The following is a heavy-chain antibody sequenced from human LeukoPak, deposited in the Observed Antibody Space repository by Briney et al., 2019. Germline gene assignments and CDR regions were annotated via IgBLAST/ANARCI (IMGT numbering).Heavy chain of an antibody. CDR3: ASWGFSGSYYKNY. D-gene: IGHD1-26*01. Sequence: SETLSPTCTVSGGSISSSSYYWGWIRQPPGKGPEWIGSIYYSGSTYNNPSLKSRVTISVDTSKNQFSLKLSSVTAADTAVYYCASWGFSGSYYKNYWGQGTLVTVSS. CDR1: GGSISSSSYY. V-gene: IGHV4-39*01. CDR2: IYYSGST. J-gene: IGHJ4*02.